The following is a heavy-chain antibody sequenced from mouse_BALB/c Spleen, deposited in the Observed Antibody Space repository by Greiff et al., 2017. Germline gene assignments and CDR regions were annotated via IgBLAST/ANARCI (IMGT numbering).Heavy chain of an antibody. J-gene: IGHJ1*01. V-gene: IGHV4-1*02. Sequence: EVHLVESGGGLVQPGGSLKLSCAASGFDFSSYWMSWVRQAPGKGLEWIGEINPDSSTINYTPSLKDKFIISRDNANNTLYLQMSKMSSEDTALYYCERPLSYGYFDVWGAGTTVTVSA. CDR1: GFDFSSYW. CDR2: INPDSSTI. CDR3: ERPLSYGYFDV.